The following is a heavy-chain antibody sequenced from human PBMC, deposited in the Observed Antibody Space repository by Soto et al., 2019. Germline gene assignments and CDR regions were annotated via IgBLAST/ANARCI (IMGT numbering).Heavy chain of an antibody. V-gene: IGHV4-34*01. CDR2: INHSGST. Sequence: ETLSLTCAVYGGSFSGYYWSWIRQPPGKGLEWIGEINHSGSTNYNPSLKSRVTISVDTSKNQFSLKLSSVTAADTAVYYCARGRHILTGYYRDLDYGMDVWGQGTTVTVSS. J-gene: IGHJ6*02. D-gene: IGHD3-9*01. CDR3: ARGRHILTGYYRDLDYGMDV. CDR1: GGSFSGYY.